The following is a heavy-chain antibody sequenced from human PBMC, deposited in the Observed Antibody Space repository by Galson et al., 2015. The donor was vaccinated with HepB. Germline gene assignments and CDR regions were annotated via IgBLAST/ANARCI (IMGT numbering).Heavy chain of an antibody. J-gene: IGHJ4*02. Sequence: SLRLSCAASGFTFSKLWLSWIRQAPGKGLEWVGRIKNKTAGGTQEYAAPVRGRFTISRDDSKNTLYLQMNILKTDDAGVYYCAAGQGAAAYWGRGTLVTVSS. D-gene: IGHD1-26*01. CDR2: IKNKTAGGTQ. CDR1: GFTFSKLW. CDR3: AAGQGAAAY. V-gene: IGHV3-15*01.